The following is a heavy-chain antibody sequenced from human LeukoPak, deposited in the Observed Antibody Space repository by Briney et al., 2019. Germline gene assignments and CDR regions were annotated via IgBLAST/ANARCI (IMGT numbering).Heavy chain of an antibody. J-gene: IGHJ4*02. D-gene: IGHD5-18*01. CDR1: GFTLSSYA. Sequence: QTGGSLRLSCAASGFTLSSYAMSWVRQAPGKGLEWVSAISGSGGSTHYADSVKGRFTISRDNSKNTLYLQMNSLRAEDTAVYYCAKDLNTWIQLWYADYWGQGTLVTVSS. CDR3: AKDLNTWIQLWYADY. V-gene: IGHV3-23*01. CDR2: ISGSGGST.